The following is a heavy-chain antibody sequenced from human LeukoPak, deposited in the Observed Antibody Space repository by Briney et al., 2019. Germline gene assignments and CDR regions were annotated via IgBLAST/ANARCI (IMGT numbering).Heavy chain of an antibody. J-gene: IGHJ4*02. CDR3: ARDWEYYYDSSGYAPDY. CDR1: GFTFSSYA. Sequence: AGRSLRLSCAASGFTFSSYAMHWVRQAPGKGLEWVAAISYDGSNKYYADSVKGRFTISRDNSKNTLYLQMNSLRAEDTAVYYCARDWEYYYDSSGYAPDYWGQGTLVTVSS. V-gene: IGHV3-30-3*01. CDR2: ISYDGSNK. D-gene: IGHD3-22*01.